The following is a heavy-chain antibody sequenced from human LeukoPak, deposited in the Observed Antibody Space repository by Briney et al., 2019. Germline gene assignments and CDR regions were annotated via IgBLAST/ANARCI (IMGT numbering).Heavy chain of an antibody. Sequence: GGSLRLSCAASGFTFSNYEMNWVRQAPGKGLEWVSGISGSGGSTFYADSVKGRFTISRDNSKNTLYLEMNSLRAEDTALFYCAKSGDQVTVTKLDYWGQGTLVTVSS. CDR1: GFTFSNYE. D-gene: IGHD4-17*01. J-gene: IGHJ4*02. CDR2: ISGSGGST. CDR3: AKSGDQVTVTKLDY. V-gene: IGHV3-23*01.